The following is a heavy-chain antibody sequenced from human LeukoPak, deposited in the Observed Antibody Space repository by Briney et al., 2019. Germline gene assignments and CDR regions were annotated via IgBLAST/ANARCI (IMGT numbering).Heavy chain of an antibody. J-gene: IGHJ6*03. Sequence: PGGSLRLSCSASVFTFSSYAMHWVRQAPAKGLEWEAAISYYGSNKYYAGCVKSRFTISRDNSKNTLYLQMNSLRAEDTAVYYCARDAVNDYYMDVWGKGTTVTVSS. V-gene: IGHV3-30*04. CDR1: VFTFSSYA. D-gene: IGHD4-11*01. CDR3: ARDAVNDYYMDV. CDR2: ISYYGSNK.